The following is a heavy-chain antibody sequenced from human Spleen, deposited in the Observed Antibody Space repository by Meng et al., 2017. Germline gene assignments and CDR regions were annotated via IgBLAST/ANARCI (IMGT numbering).Heavy chain of an antibody. V-gene: IGHV4-59*13. Sequence: GSLRLSCTVSGGSIRSYYWSWVRQPPGKGLEWIGYIYYSGTSNYNPSLKSRVTISVDMSKNQFSLKLSSVTAADTAMYYCAAGDSSSWSDYWGQGTLVTVSS. J-gene: IGHJ4*02. CDR3: AAGDSSSWSDY. CDR1: GGSIRSYY. D-gene: IGHD6-13*01. CDR2: IYYSGTS.